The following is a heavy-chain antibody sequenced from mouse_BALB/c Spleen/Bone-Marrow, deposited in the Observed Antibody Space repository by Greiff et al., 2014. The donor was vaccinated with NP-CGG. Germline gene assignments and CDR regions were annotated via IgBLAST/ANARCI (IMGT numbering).Heavy chain of an antibody. CDR2: IDPANGNT. V-gene: IGHV14-3*02. CDR1: GFTITATY. Sequence: EVQLVESGAELVKPGASVKLSCTASGFTITATYMHWVKQRPEQGLEWIGRIDPANGNTKYDPKFQGKATITADTSSNTAYLQLNSLTSEDTAVYYCAQGYDWAMDYWGQGTSVTVSS. J-gene: IGHJ4*01. CDR3: AQGYDWAMDY. D-gene: IGHD2-14*01.